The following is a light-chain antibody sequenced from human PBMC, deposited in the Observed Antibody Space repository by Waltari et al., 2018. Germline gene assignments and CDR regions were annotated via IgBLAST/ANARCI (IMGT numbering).Light chain of an antibody. CDR1: QSVGRS. Sequence: ILWTQSPGTLSFSPGERDNLSCRASQSVGRSLARYQQKPGQPPRLPIYGTSNRATGTPDRFSGGGSGTDFTLTISRLEPEDFAVYYCQHCVNWPVTFGQGTKVEIK. CDR3: QHCVNWPVT. J-gene: IGKJ1*01. V-gene: IGKV3-11*01. CDR2: GTS.